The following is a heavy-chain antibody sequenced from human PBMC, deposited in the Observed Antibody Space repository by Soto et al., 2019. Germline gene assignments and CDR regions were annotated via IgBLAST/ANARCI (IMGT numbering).Heavy chain of an antibody. CDR3: ARGDGKTFGDSRVNWLDP. J-gene: IGHJ5*02. D-gene: IGHD4-17*01. CDR1: ADSIRDGGYY. CDR2: IYYTGTT. Sequence: SETLSLTCSVFADSIRDGGYYWSWIRQLPGKGLEWLGYIYYTGTTYYNPSLKSRLTISVDPSRDQFSLRLSSVTAADTAVYYCARGDGKTFGDSRVNWLDPWGQGTLVTVSS. V-gene: IGHV4-31*03.